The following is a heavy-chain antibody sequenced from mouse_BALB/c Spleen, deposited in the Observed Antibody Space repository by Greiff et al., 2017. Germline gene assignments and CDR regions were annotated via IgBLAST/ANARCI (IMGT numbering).Heavy chain of an antibody. CDR3: ARRNDYLYAMDY. D-gene: IGHD2-4*01. Sequence: EVKLQESGPGLVKPSQSLSLTCTVTGYSITSDYAWTWIRQFPGNQLEWMGYISYSGSTSYNPSLKSRISITRDTSKNQFFLQLNSVTTEDTATYYCARRNDYLYAMDYWGQGTSVTVSS. CDR1: GYSITSDYA. V-gene: IGHV3-2*02. CDR2: ISYSGST. J-gene: IGHJ4*01.